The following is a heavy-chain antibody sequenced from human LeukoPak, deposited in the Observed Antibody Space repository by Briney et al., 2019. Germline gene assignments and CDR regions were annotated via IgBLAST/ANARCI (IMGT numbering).Heavy chain of an antibody. CDR3: ISEVQVRESASLGY. CDR1: GFTFSSYW. D-gene: IGHD3-16*01. Sequence: PGGSLRLSCAASGFTFSSYWMHWVRQAPGKGLVWVARMNSVGSTINYADSVNGRFTISRDNANNTLYLQMRSLRVDDTAVYYCISEVQVRESASLGYWGQGTLVTVSS. V-gene: IGHV3-74*01. J-gene: IGHJ4*01. CDR2: MNSVGSTI.